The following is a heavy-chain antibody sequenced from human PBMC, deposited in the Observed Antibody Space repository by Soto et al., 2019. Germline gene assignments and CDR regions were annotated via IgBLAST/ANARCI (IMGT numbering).Heavy chain of an antibody. V-gene: IGHV4-39*01. D-gene: IGHD6-25*01. CDR2: IYFTGNT. J-gene: IGHJ5*02. CDR1: VGSITSSSHF. Sequence: PSKTLSLTCTSSVGSITSSSHFWGWVRQPPGKGLEWIGTIYFTGNTYYTPSLKSRLTMSIDTSKNEFSLRLNSVTAADTAVYYCAGQTFTIAAASYGRSNWFDPWGPGTLVTVSS. CDR3: AGQTFTIAAASYGRSNWFDP.